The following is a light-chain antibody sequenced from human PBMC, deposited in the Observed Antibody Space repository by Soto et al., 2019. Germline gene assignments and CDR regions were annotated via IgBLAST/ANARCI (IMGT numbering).Light chain of an antibody. CDR2: GAS. J-gene: IGKJ4*01. CDR1: QSVSSN. CDR3: QQYNNWPPLT. V-gene: IGKV3-15*01. Sequence: EIVMTQSPATLSVSPGERATLSCRASQSVSSNLAWYQQKPGQAPRLLIYGASTRATDIPARFGGSGSGTEFTLTISSLQSEDFAVYYCQQYNNWPPLTFGGGTKVEIK.